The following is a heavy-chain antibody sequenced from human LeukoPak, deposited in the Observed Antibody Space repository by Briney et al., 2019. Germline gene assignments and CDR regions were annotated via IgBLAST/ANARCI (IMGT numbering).Heavy chain of an antibody. V-gene: IGHV6-1*01. CDR2: TYYRSKWNN. J-gene: IGHJ4*02. Sequence: SQTLALTCAISGDSVSSKSAAWNRIRQSPSRGLEWLGRTYYRSKWNNDYAVSVRGRITINPDTSKNQFSLLLNSVTPEDTAVYYCARYSGLGVPGYWGQGIPVTVSS. CDR1: GDSVSSKSAA. CDR3: ARYSGLGVPGY. D-gene: IGHD2-21*01.